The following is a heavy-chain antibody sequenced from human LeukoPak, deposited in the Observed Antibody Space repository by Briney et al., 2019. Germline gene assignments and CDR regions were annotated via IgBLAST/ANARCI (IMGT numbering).Heavy chain of an antibody. V-gene: IGHV4-59*01. CDR2: IYYSGST. CDR3: ARHADDFWSGLSSDY. Sequence: SETLSLTCTVSGGSISSYYWSWIRQPPGKGLEWIGYIYYSGSTNYNPSLKSRVTISVDTSKNQFSLKLSSVTAADTAVYYCARHADDFWSGLSSDYWGQGTLVTVSS. D-gene: IGHD3-3*01. J-gene: IGHJ4*02. CDR1: GGSISSYY.